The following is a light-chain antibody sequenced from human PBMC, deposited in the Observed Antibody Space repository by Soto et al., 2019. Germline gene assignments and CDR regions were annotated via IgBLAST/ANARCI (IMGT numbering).Light chain of an antibody. V-gene: IGKV1-12*01. J-gene: IGKJ4*01. CDR3: QQANSCPLT. CDR1: QGISSR. Sequence: DIQMTQSPSSVSASVGDRVTITCRASQGISSRLAWYQQKPGKAPNLLIYAASNLQTGVPSRFIGSGSETDFTLTIGSLQPEDFATYYCQQANSCPLTFGGGTKVEIK. CDR2: AAS.